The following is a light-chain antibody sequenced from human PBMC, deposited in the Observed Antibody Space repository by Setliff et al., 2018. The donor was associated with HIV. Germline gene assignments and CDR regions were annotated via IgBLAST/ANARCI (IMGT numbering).Light chain of an antibody. V-gene: IGLV2-11*01. J-gene: IGLJ3*02. CDR2: DVR. CDR3: CSYVGTYIHWV. Sequence: QSALAQPRSVSGSPGQSVTISCTGTSSDVGDYNYVSWYQQHPGKAPKLMIYDVRKRPSGVPDRFSASKSGNTASLTISGLQAEDEADYYCCSYVGTYIHWVFGGGTKVTV. CDR1: SSDVGDYNY.